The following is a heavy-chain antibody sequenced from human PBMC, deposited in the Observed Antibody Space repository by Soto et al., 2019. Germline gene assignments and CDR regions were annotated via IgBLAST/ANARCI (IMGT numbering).Heavy chain of an antibody. V-gene: IGHV3-7*01. D-gene: IGHD2-15*01. CDR1: GFTLDTSW. CDR2: IKQDGSEK. Sequence: EVQLVESGGGLVQPGGSRRPSCAAPGFTLDTSWMTWFPQAPGKGFEWVANIKQDGSEKYYVDSVKGRFTISRDNAKNSLYLQMNSLRAEDTAVYYCVRERISSWGQGTLVTVSS. CDR3: VRERISS. J-gene: IGHJ5*02.